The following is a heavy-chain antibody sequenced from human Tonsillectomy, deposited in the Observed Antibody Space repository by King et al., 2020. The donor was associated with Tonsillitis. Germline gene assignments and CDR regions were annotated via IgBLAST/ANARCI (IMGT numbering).Heavy chain of an antibody. J-gene: IGHJ5*02. CDR1: GGTFSSYA. Sequence: VQLVQSGAEVKKPGSSVKVSCKASGGTFSSYAISWVRQAPGQGLEWMGGIIPMFGTAHYALRFQGRVTIIADESTSTAYMELSSLRSEDTAVYFCARGEEGWLQFGPFDPWGQGTLVTVSS. D-gene: IGHD5-24*01. CDR2: IIPMFGTA. CDR3: ARGEEGWLQFGPFDP. V-gene: IGHV1-69*12.